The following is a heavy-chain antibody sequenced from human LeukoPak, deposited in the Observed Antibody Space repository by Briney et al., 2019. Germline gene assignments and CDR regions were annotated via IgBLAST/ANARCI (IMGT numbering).Heavy chain of an antibody. D-gene: IGHD3-10*01. CDR3: VRGSGSYYDFDY. CDR1: GFTFSSYD. Sequence: PGGSLRLSCAASGFTFSSYDMHWVRQTTGKGLEWVSAIGPTGDTYYPGSVKGRFTISRENAKNSLYRQMNSLRAGDTAVYYCVRGSGSYYDFDYWGQGTLVTVSS. V-gene: IGHV3-13*04. J-gene: IGHJ4*02. CDR2: IGPTGDT.